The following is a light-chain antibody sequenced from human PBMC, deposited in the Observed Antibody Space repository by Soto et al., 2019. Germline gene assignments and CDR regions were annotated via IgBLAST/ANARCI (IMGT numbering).Light chain of an antibody. J-gene: IGKJ1*01. V-gene: IGKV3-11*01. Sequence: EIGFSQSPYTLSLSPGESATLSCRASQSVSRYLAWYQQKPGQTPRLLIYGTSTRATGVPARFSGSGSGTEFTLTISNLQSEDFAVYYCQQRSNWPRTFGQGTKVDI. CDR3: QQRSNWPRT. CDR1: QSVSRY. CDR2: GTS.